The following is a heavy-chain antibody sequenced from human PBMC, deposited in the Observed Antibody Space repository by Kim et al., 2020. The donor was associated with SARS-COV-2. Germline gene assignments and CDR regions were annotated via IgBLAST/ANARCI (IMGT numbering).Heavy chain of an antibody. J-gene: IGHJ6*02. D-gene: IGHD3-10*01. V-gene: IGHV3-33*06. CDR2: IWYDGSNK. CDR1: GFTFSSYG. Sequence: GGSLRLSCVASGFTFSSYGMHWVRQAPGKGLEWVAVIWYDGSNKYYADSVKGRFTISRDNSKNTLYLQMNSLRAEDTAVYHCAKELHGSGSPSGYYYYYYGMDVWGQGTTVTVSS. CDR3: AKELHGSGSPSGYYYYYYGMDV.